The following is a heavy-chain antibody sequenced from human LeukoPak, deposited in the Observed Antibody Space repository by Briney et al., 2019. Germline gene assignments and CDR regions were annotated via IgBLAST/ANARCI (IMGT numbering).Heavy chain of an antibody. CDR2: ISFDGVKT. CDR1: GFTFSSYG. Sequence: GGSLRLSCAASGFTFSSYGMHWVRQAPGKGLECVALISFDGVKTDYADSVKGRFTISRDSSQNTLYLQMNSLRAEDTAVYYCAKDLVSSRAAYDMDVWGQGTTVTVSS. CDR3: AKDLVSSRAAYDMDV. J-gene: IGHJ6*02. V-gene: IGHV3-30*18. D-gene: IGHD6-13*01.